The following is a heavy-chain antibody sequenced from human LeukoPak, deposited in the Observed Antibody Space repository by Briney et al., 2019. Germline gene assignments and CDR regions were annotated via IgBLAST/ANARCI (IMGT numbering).Heavy chain of an antibody. Sequence: ASVKVSCKASGYTFTDYYMHWVRQAPGQGLEWMGWINPNSGGTNYAQKFQGWVTMTRDTSISTAYMELSRLRSDDTAVYYCARGPYLETYYYDSSGYYYFDYWGQGTLVTVSS. CDR3: ARGPYLETYYYDSSGYYYFDY. CDR1: GYTFTDYY. D-gene: IGHD3-22*01. V-gene: IGHV1-2*04. CDR2: INPNSGGT. J-gene: IGHJ4*02.